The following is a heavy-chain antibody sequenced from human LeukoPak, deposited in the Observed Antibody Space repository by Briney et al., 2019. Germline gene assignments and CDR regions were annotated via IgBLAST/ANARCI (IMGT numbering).Heavy chain of an antibody. J-gene: IGHJ4*02. CDR2: IYYSGST. D-gene: IGHD6-19*01. CDR1: GGSISSYY. Sequence: SETLSLTCTVSGGSISSYYWSWIRQPPGKGLEWIVYIYYSGSTNYNPSLKSRVTISVDTSKNQFSLKLSSVTAADTAVYYCARALRRNIGSGWYRLDYWGQGTLVTVSS. V-gene: IGHV4-59*01. CDR3: ARALRRNIGSGWYRLDY.